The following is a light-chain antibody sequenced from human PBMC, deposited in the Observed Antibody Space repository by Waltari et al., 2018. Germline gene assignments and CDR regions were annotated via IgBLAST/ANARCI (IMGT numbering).Light chain of an antibody. CDR1: SSDLGGYNS. J-gene: IGLJ3*02. Sequence: QSALTQPRSGSWPPGPSVTISCTGHSSDLGGYNSVSWYQQHPGKAPKLMIYDVSNRPSGVPDRFSGSKSDNTASLTISGLQAEDEADYYCCSYAGSYTWVFGGGTKLTVL. CDR3: CSYAGSYTWV. CDR2: DVS. V-gene: IGLV2-11*01.